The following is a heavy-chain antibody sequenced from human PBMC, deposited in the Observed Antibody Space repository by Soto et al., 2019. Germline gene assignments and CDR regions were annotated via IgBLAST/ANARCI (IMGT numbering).Heavy chain of an antibody. J-gene: IGHJ6*02. V-gene: IGHV3-30*18. Sequence: GGSLRLSCAASGFTFSSYGMHWVRQAPGKGLEWVAVISYDGSNKYYADSVKGRFTISRDNSKNTLYLQMNSLRAEDTAVYYCAKVGPKQHDYYYYYGMDVWGQGTTVSVSS. CDR3: AKVGPKQHDYYYYYGMDV. CDR2: ISYDGSNK. CDR1: GFTFSSYG. D-gene: IGHD6-13*01.